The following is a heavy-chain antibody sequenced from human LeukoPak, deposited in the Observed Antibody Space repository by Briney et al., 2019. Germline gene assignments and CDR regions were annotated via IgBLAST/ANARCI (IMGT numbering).Heavy chain of an antibody. J-gene: IGHJ4*02. Sequence: GASVKVSCKASGYTFTSYNMQWVRQAPGQGLEWMGIIYTSGGSTSYAQKFQGRVTMTRDMSTSTDYMELSSLRSEDTAVYYCARERYYDFWTGPYYFDYWGQGTLVTVSS. D-gene: IGHD3-3*01. V-gene: IGHV1-46*01. CDR2: IYTSGGST. CDR3: ARERYYDFWTGPYYFDY. CDR1: GYTFTSYN.